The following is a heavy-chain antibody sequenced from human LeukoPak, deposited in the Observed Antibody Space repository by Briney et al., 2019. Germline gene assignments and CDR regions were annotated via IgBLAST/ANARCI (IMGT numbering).Heavy chain of an antibody. V-gene: IGHV4-34*01. CDR1: GGSFSGYY. J-gene: IGHJ4*02. CDR2: INHSGST. D-gene: IGHD3-3*01. Sequence: SETLSLTCAVYGGSFSGYYWSWIRQPPGKGLEWIGEINHSGSTNYNPSLKSRVTISVDTSKNQFSLKLSSVTAADTAVYYCARFGYRDFWSGYYIDYWGQGTLVTVSS. CDR3: ARFGYRDFWSGYYIDY.